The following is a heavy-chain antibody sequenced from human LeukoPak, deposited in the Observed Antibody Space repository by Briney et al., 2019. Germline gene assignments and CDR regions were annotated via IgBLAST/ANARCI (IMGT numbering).Heavy chain of an antibody. V-gene: IGHV4-30-2*01. CDR2: IYHSGST. CDR3: AGGTPYYYGMDV. Sequence: SETLFLTCAVSGGSISSGGYSWSWIRQPPGKGLEWIGYIYHSGSTYYNPSLKSRVTISVDRSKNQFSLKLSSVTAADTAVYYCAGGTPYYYGMDVWGQGTTVTVSS. CDR1: GGSISSGGYS. J-gene: IGHJ6*02.